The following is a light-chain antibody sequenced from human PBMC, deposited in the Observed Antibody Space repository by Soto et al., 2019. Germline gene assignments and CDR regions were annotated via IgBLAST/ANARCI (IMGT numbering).Light chain of an antibody. CDR3: CSYANRRWL. CDR1: SSDVGVSNL. V-gene: IGLV2-23*02. CDR2: EVS. Sequence: QSALTQPASVSGSPGQSITISFTGSSSDVGVSNLVSWYQQHPGKAPKLIIYEVSQRPSGVSNRFSGSKSGNTASLTISGLQADDGGDYYCCSYANRRWLFGEGTKLTVL. J-gene: IGLJ3*02.